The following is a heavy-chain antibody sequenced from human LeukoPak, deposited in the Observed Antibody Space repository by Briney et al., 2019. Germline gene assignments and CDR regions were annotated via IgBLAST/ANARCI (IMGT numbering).Heavy chain of an antibody. CDR1: GYSISSGYF. D-gene: IGHD1-26*01. V-gene: IGHV4-38-2*02. J-gene: IGHJ4*02. CDR3: ARHGGGYSDFDY. CDR2: IYHSGST. Sequence: SETLSLTCTVSGYSISSGYFWGWTRQPPGKGLEWIGSIYHSGSTYYNPSLKSRVTISVDTSKNQFSLKLSSVTAADTAVYYCARHGGGYSDFDYWGQGTLVTVSS.